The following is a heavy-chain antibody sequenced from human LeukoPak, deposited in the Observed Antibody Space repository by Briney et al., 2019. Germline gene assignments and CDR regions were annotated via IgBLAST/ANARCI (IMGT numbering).Heavy chain of an antibody. Sequence: GGSLRLSCSASGFTFSSYTMHWVRPAPGKGLEYVSAISPNGGSTYYGDSVKGRFTISRDNSKKTLYLQMSSLRAEDTAVHYCAITIAVAGNFDYWGQGTLVTVS. V-gene: IGHV3-64D*09. CDR3: AITIAVAGNFDY. J-gene: IGHJ4*02. CDR1: GFTFSSYT. D-gene: IGHD6-13*01. CDR2: ISPNGGST.